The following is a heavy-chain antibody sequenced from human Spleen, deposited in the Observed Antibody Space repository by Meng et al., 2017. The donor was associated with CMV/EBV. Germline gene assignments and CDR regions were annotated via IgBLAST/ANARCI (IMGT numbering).Heavy chain of an antibody. CDR1: GFTFDDYG. CDR2: INWNGGST. Sequence: GESLKISCAASGFTFDDYGMSWVRQAPGKGLEWVSGINWNGGSTGYADSVKGRFTISRDNAKNSLYLQMNSLRAEDTALYYCARDSPRIVVVPAAKEYYYYGMDVWGQGTTVTVS. D-gene: IGHD2-2*01. J-gene: IGHJ6*02. V-gene: IGHV3-20*04. CDR3: ARDSPRIVVVPAAKEYYYYGMDV.